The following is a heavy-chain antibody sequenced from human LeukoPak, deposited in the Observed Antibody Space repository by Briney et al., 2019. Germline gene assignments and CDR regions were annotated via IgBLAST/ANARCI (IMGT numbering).Heavy chain of an antibody. CDR1: GGSFSGYY. Sequence: SETLSLTCAVYGGSFSGYYWSWIRQPPGKGLEWIGEINHSGSTNYNPSLKSRVTISVDTSKNQFSLKPSSVTAADTAVYYCARAGCSSTSCYSHYYYYGMDVWGKGTTVTVSS. V-gene: IGHV4-34*01. CDR3: ARAGCSSTSCYSHYYYYGMDV. CDR2: INHSGST. D-gene: IGHD2-2*01. J-gene: IGHJ6*04.